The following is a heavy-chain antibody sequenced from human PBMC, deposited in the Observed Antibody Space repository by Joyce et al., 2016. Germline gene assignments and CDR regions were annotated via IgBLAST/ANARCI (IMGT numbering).Heavy chain of an antibody. J-gene: IGHJ5*02. D-gene: IGHD3-16*01. CDR1: GYSISSGYY. CDR2: IFRSGSA. V-gene: IGHV4-38-2*02. Sequence: VQLQESGPGLVKPSETLSLTCTVSGYSISSGYYWGWIRQPPGKGLEWIGSIFRSGSAYYNPSLKSRVTMSADTSNNQFSLRLSSVTAADTAVYYCARDSYGWEEESWGQGTLVTVSS. CDR3: ARDSYGWEEES.